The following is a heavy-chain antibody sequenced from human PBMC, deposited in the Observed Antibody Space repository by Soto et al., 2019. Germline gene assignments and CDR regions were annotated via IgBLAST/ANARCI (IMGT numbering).Heavy chain of an antibody. CDR3: AGGPWGPKGYFDL. CDR2: INAGNGNT. Sequence: QVQLVQSGAEVKKPGASVKVSCKASGYTFTSYAMHWVRQAPGQRLEWMARINAGNGNTKYSQKFQGRVTITRDTPASTAYMELSSLRSEDTAVYYCAGGPWGPKGYFDLWGRGTLVTVSS. J-gene: IGHJ2*01. V-gene: IGHV1-3*01. CDR1: GYTFTSYA. D-gene: IGHD3-16*01.